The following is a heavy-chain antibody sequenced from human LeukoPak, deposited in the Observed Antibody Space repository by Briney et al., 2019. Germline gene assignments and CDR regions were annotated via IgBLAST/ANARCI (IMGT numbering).Heavy chain of an antibody. CDR2: ILSDATEK. J-gene: IGHJ4*02. Sequence: PGGSLRLSCAASGFTYSHYGMHWVRQAPGKGLEWVAVILSDATEKYYGDAVKGRFTISRDNSRNTLYLQMNSLRAEDTAVYYCAKDAQRGFDYSNSLEYWGQGTLVTVSS. V-gene: IGHV3-33*06. CDR1: GFTYSHYG. D-gene: IGHD4-11*01. CDR3: AKDAQRGFDYSNSLEY.